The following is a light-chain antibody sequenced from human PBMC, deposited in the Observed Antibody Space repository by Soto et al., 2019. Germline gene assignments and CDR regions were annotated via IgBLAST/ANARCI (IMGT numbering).Light chain of an antibody. CDR3: QQYNNWPRWT. Sequence: EIVMKQSPATLSVSPGERATLSCSASQSVSSNLAWYQQKPGQAPRLLIYGASTRATGIPARFSVSGSGTEFTLTISSLQSEDCAVYYCQQYNNWPRWTFGQGTKVEIK. V-gene: IGKV3-15*01. J-gene: IGKJ1*01. CDR2: GAS. CDR1: QSVSSN.